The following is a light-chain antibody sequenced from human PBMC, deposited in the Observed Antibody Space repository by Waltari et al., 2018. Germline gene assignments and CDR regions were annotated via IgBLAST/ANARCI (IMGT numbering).Light chain of an antibody. CDR3: YSVDDNKRV. CDR2: KDS. J-gene: IGLJ2*01. Sequence: SYELTQPSSVSVSPGQTARITCSGDVLAKRYTRWFQQKPGQSPVLGIYKDSERHSGIPERFSGSSSGTTVTLTISGAQVEDEADYYCYSVDDNKRVFGGGTKLTVL. CDR1: VLAKRY. V-gene: IGLV3-27*01.